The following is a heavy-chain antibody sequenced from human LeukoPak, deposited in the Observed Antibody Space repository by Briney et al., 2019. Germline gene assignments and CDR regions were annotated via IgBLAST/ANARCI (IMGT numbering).Heavy chain of an antibody. V-gene: IGHV3-33*01. CDR2: IWYDGSNK. J-gene: IGHJ4*02. D-gene: IGHD4-17*01. CDR3: ARAYYGDYSPNDY. CDR1: GFTFSSSG. Sequence: GGSLRLSCAASGFTFSSSGMHWVRQAPGKGLEWVAAIWYDGSNKFYADSVKGRFTISRDNSKNTPYLQMNSLRVEDTAVYYCARAYYGDYSPNDYWGQGTLVTVSP.